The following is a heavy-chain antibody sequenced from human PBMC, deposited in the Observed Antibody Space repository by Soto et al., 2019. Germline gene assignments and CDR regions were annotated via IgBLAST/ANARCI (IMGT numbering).Heavy chain of an antibody. V-gene: IGHV1-8*01. CDR3: VLLGVFDH. Sequence: GASVQVSGNASGYTFTSYNINWLRQAPGQGLEWVAGSTSNSGNSDYAQKFQGRLTVTRDTSISTAYMELSSLRSDDTAVYYCVLLGVFDHWGPGHLVTVSS. D-gene: IGHD3-3*01. CDR2: STSNSGNS. J-gene: IGHJ4*02. CDR1: GYTFTSYN.